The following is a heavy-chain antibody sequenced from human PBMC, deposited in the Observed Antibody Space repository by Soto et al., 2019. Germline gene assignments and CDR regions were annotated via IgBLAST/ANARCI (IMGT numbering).Heavy chain of an antibody. J-gene: IGHJ4*02. D-gene: IGHD6-19*01. V-gene: IGHV4-4*02. CDR2: AYHNGLT. Sequence: TSETLSITCAVSGDSVTSNVWWSWVRQPPGKGLEWIGEAYHNGLTDYNPSLKSRVTMSVDTSKNEFSLKLTSLTAADTAIYYCARDAAVPGESARFDYWGQGTLVTVSS. CDR1: GDSVTSNVW. CDR3: ARDAAVPGESARFDY.